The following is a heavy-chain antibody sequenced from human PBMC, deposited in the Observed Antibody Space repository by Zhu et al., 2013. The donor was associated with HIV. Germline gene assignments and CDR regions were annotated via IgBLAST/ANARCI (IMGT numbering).Heavy chain of an antibody. J-gene: IGHJ4*02. D-gene: IGHD6-19*01. V-gene: IGHV4-4*02. CDR1: GFTFSSYAM. CDR3: ARDPASQVAVAGRGALDY. CDR2: IYHSGST. Sequence: VQLLESGGGLVQPGGSLRLSCAASGFTFSSYAMSWVRQAPGKGLEWIGEIYHSGSTNYNPSLKSRVTISVDKSKNQFSLKLSSVTAADTAVYYCARDPASQVAVAGRGALDYWGQGTLVTVSS.